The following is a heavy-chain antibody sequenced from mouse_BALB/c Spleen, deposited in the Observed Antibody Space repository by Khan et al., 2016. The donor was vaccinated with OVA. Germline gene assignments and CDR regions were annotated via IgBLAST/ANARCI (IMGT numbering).Heavy chain of an antibody. V-gene: IGHV1-7*01. J-gene: IGHJ2*01. CDR2: INPTSGYT. CDR3: TRDRIDY. CDR1: GYTFTTYW. Sequence: QIQLVQSGAELAKPGASVKMSCKASGYTFTTYWMHRVKQRPGQGLEWIGYINPTSGYTDYNEKFKDRATLSADKSSSTACMQLSSLTSEDSTVYYCTRDRIDYWGQGTTLTVSS.